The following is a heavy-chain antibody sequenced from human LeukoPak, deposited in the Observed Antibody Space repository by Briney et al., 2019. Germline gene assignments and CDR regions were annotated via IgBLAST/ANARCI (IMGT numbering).Heavy chain of an antibody. J-gene: IGHJ4*02. V-gene: IGHV4-39*01. CDR1: GDSISSTIYS. D-gene: IGHD1-7*01. CDR3: ARQRGSTLADY. CDR2: ISYSGTT. Sequence: SETLSLTCTVSGDSISSTIYSWGWIRQPPGKGLEWIGNISYSGTTYTNPSLRSRVTISVDTSKNHFSLNLSSVTAADTAVYYCARQRGSTLADYWGQGILVTVSS.